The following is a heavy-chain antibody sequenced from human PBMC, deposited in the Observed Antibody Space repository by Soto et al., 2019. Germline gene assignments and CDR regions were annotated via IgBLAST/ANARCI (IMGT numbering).Heavy chain of an antibody. V-gene: IGHV3-23*01. CDR2: INREGTNT. D-gene: IGHD3-10*01. Sequence: GGSLRLSCAASGFSFSDFAMTLVRQSPGKGLEWVSTINREGTNTHYADSVKGRFTISRDNYKDTLYLEMNSLRAEDTAIYFCAKDPYHGSDYFWGQGTLVTIYS. CDR1: GFSFSDFA. J-gene: IGHJ4*02. CDR3: AKDPYHGSDYF.